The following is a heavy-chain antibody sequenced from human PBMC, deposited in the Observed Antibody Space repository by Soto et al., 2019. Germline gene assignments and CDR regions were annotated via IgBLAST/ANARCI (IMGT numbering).Heavy chain of an antibody. Sequence: SETLSLTCAAYGGSFSGYYWSWIRQPPGKGLEWIGEINHSGSTNYNPSLKSRVTISVDTSKNQFSLKLSSVTAADTAVYYCARGLGYYDSSGYWTGPWGQGTLVTVSS. CDR2: INHSGST. CDR3: ARGLGYYDSSGYWTGP. V-gene: IGHV4-34*01. J-gene: IGHJ5*02. D-gene: IGHD3-22*01. CDR1: GGSFSGYY.